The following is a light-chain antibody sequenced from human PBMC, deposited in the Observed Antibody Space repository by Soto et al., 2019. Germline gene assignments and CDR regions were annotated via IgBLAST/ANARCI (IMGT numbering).Light chain of an antibody. Sequence: QSVLTQPASVSGSPGQSITISCTGTSSDVGYSDHVSWYQQHPGKAPKLMIYHVSYRPSGVSNRFSGSKSGNTASLTISGLQPEDEADYYCSSYTSSSTLVIFGGGTKLTVL. CDR3: SSYTSSSTLVI. V-gene: IGLV2-14*01. J-gene: IGLJ2*01. CDR2: HVS. CDR1: SSDVGYSDH.